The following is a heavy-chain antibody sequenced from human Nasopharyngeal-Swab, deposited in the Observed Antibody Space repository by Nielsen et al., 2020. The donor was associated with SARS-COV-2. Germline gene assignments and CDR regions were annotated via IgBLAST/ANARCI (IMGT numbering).Heavy chain of an antibody. Sequence: WVRQAPGQGLEWMGRINPNSGGTNYAQRFQGRVTMTRDTSISTAYTELSRLRSDDTAVYYCARSDQQFLFYWGQGTLVTVSS. V-gene: IGHV1-2*06. CDR3: ARSDQQFLFY. J-gene: IGHJ4*02. CDR2: INPNSGGT. D-gene: IGHD2-2*01.